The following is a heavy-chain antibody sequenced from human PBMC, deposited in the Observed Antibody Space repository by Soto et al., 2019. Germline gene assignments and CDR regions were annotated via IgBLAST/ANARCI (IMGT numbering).Heavy chain of an antibody. CDR2: IYYTGST. D-gene: IGHD2-2*01. CDR3: ATYQKGPFDY. V-gene: IGHV4-30-4*01. J-gene: IGHJ4*02. Sequence: SETLSLTCTVSGGSISSGDYYWSWIRQPPGKGQEWIGYIYYTGSTYYNPSLKSRLTISVDTSKNQFSLKLTSVTAADTAVYFCATYQKGPFDYWGQGTLVTVSS. CDR1: GGSISSGDYY.